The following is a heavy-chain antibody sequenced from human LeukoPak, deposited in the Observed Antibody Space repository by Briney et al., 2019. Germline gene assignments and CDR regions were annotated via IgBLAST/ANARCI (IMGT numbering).Heavy chain of an antibody. CDR2: IGTAGDT. CDR1: GFTFSSYD. CDR3: ARGWALRYYYDSSGYQPYYFDY. J-gene: IGHJ4*02. D-gene: IGHD3-22*01. Sequence: GGSLRLSCAASGFTFSSYDMHWVRQATGKGLEWVSPIGTAGDTYYPGSVKGRFTISRENAKNSLYLQMNSLRAGDTAVYYCARGWALRYYYDSSGYQPYYFDYWGQGTLVTVSS. V-gene: IGHV3-13*01.